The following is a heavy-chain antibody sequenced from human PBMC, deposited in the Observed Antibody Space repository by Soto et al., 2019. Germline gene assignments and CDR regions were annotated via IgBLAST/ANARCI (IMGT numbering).Heavy chain of an antibody. J-gene: IGHJ6*02. Sequence: GGSLRLSCAASGFTFSSYAMSWVRQAPGKGLEWVSAISGSGGSTYYADSVKGRFTISRDNSKNSLYLQMNSLRAEDTALYYCARELTPEGGRSYCSGGSCYLYYYYGMDVWGQGTTVTVSS. CDR3: ARELTPEGGRSYCSGGSCYLYYYYGMDV. CDR1: GFTFSSYA. D-gene: IGHD2-15*01. CDR2: ISGSGGST. V-gene: IGHV3-23*01.